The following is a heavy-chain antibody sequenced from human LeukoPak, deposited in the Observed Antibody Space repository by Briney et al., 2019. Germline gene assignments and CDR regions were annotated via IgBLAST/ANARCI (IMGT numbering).Heavy chain of an antibody. CDR2: IYYSGST. Sequence: SETLSLTCTVSGGSISSSSYYWGWIRQPPGKGLEWIGYIYYSGSTNYNPYLKSRVTISLDTSKNQFSLKLSSVTAADTAVYYCARSTWLLDKWGQGTLVTVSS. V-gene: IGHV4-61*05. J-gene: IGHJ4*02. CDR1: GGSISSSSYY. D-gene: IGHD3-22*01. CDR3: ARSTWLLDK.